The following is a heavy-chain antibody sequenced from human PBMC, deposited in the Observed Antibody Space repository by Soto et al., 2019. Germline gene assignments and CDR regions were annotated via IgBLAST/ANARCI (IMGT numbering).Heavy chain of an antibody. J-gene: IGHJ4*02. V-gene: IGHV4-39*01. D-gene: IGHD1-7*01. CDR2: IYYSGTN. Sequence: QLQLQESGPGLVKPSETLSLTCTVSGGSISNSDYYWGWIRQSPGKGLEWIGSIYYSGTNFYDPSLRSRLSMSVDTSKNQFSLRLNSVTAADTAVYYCGRQARGTTWSDFDYWSQGTLVTVSS. CDR3: GRQARGTTWSDFDY. CDR1: GGSISNSDYY.